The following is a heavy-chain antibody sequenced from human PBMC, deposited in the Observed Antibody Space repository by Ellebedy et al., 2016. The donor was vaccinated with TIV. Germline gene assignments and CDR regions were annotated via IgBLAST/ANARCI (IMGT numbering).Heavy chain of an antibody. V-gene: IGHV1-18*04. D-gene: IGHD5-18*01. CDR3: ARDRASVDTAMATPRVMDV. J-gene: IGHJ6*02. CDR2: ISGYNGNT. CDR1: GYTFTSYG. Sequence: ASVKVSCXASGYTFTSYGISWVRQAPGQGLEWMGWISGYNGNTNYAQKLQGRVSMTTDTSTSTAYMELRSLRSDDTAVYYCARDRASVDTAMATPRVMDVWGQGTTVTVSS.